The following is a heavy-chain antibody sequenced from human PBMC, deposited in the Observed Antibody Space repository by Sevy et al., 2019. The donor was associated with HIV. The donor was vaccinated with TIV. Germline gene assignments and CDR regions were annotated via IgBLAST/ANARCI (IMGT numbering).Heavy chain of an antibody. CDR2: ISDGGTTI. D-gene: IGHD3-10*01. Sequence: GGYLRLSCAASGFTFKDYYMNWIRQAPGKGLEWVSYISDGGTTIYYADSVKGRFTISRDNAKNSMYLQMNSLRAEDTAVYYCAREGDLRYFDFWGRGTLVTVSS. V-gene: IGHV3-11*01. CDR3: AREGDLRYFDF. J-gene: IGHJ2*01. CDR1: GFTFKDYY.